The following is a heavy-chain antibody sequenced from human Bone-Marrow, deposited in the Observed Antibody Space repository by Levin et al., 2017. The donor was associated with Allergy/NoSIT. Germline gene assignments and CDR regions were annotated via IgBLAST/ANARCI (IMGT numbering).Heavy chain of an antibody. J-gene: IGHJ3*01. CDR3: ATSLSDGAFDL. CDR1: GLTFSFSDYY. CDR2: ISNGDDTV. Sequence: PGGSLRLSCAASGLTFSFSDYYISWIRQAPGRGLEWISYISNGDDTVYYADSLQDRFTISRDNSKNTVYLEMNSLRRQDTAVYYCATSLSDGAFDLWGQGTMVTVSS. V-gene: IGHV3-11*04.